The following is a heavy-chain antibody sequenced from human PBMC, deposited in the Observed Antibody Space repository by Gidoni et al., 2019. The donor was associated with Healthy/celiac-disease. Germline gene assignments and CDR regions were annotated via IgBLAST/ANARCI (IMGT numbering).Heavy chain of an antibody. CDR3: ARDQSVDCSGGSCYDYYFDY. D-gene: IGHD2-15*01. Sequence: EVQLVESGGGLVKPGGSLRLSCAASGFTFSSYSMNWVRQAPGKGLEWVSSISSSISYIYYADSVKGRFTISRDNAKNSLYLQMNSLRAEDTAVYYCARDQSVDCSGGSCYDYYFDYWGQGTLVTVSS. J-gene: IGHJ4*02. CDR1: GFTFSSYS. CDR2: ISSSISYI. V-gene: IGHV3-21*01.